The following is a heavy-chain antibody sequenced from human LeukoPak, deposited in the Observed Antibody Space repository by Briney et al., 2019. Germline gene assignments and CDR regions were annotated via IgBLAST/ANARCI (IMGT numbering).Heavy chain of an antibody. CDR3: AKVRGSDAFDM. D-gene: IGHD3-10*01. V-gene: IGHV1-69*08. J-gene: IGHJ3*02. CDR1: GGTFSTYT. Sequence: SVKVPCKSSGGTFSTYTISWVRQAPGQGLEWMGRIIPVLSQTNYALKFRGRFTMTADKSTNTAYMELSSLRSEDTAVYFCAKVRGSDAFDMWGQGTMVTVSS. CDR2: IIPVLSQT.